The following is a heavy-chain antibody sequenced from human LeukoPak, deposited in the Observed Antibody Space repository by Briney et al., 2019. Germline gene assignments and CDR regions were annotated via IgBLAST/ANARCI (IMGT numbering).Heavy chain of an antibody. J-gene: IGHJ4*02. CDR2: INPNSGDT. V-gene: IGHV1-2*02. Sequence: ASVKVSCKASGYTFTAYYMHWVRQAPGQGLEWMGWINPNSGDTNYAQKFQGKVTMTRDTSITTAYMELRSLRSDDTAVYYCARVDYGSGSYALDYWGQGTLVTVSS. CDR1: GYTFTAYY. D-gene: IGHD3-10*01. CDR3: ARVDYGSGSYALDY.